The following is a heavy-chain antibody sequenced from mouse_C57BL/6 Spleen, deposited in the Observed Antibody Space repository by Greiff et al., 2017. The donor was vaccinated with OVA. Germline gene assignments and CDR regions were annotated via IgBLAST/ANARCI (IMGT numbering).Heavy chain of an antibody. J-gene: IGHJ4*01. D-gene: IGHD1-1*01. V-gene: IGHV1-9*01. CDR2: ILPGSGST. CDR3: ANLIATVVATDALDY. Sequence: VQLQQSGAELMKPGASVKLSCTASGYTFTGYWIEWVKQRPGHGLEWIGEILPGSGSTNYNEKFKGKATFTADTSSNTAYMQLSSLTTEESAIYNGANLIATVVATDALDYWGQGTSVTVSS. CDR1: GYTFTGYW.